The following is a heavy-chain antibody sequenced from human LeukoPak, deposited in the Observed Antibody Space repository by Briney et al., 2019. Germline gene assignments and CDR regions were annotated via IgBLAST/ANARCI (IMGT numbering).Heavy chain of an antibody. CDR3: ARGSRVLGVVVPAAILGY. V-gene: IGHV3-48*04. CDR2: ISSSSSTI. D-gene: IGHD2-2*01. J-gene: IGHJ4*02. Sequence: GGSLRLSCAASGFTFSTYNMNWVRQAPGKGLEWVSYISSSSSTIYYADSVKGRFTISRDNAKNSLYLQMNSLRAEDTAVYYCARGSRVLGVVVPAAILGYWGQGTLVTVSS. CDR1: GFTFSTYN.